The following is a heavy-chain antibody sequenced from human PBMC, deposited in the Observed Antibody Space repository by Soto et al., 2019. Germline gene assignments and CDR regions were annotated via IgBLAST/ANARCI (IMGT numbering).Heavy chain of an antibody. D-gene: IGHD4-17*01. Sequence: GGSLRLSCAASGFTFSSYWMSWVRQAPGKGLEWVANIKQDGSEKYYVDSVKGRFTISRDNAKNSLYLQMNSLRAEDTAVYYCARGGGGVTTYYYYYYMDVWGKGTTVTVSS. V-gene: IGHV3-7*01. CDR3: ARGGGGVTTYYYYYYMDV. CDR2: IKQDGSEK. J-gene: IGHJ6*03. CDR1: GFTFSSYW.